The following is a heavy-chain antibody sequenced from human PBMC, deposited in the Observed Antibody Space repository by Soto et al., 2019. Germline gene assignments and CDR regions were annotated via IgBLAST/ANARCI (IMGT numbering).Heavy chain of an antibody. J-gene: IGHJ3*02. D-gene: IGHD5-12*01. CDR2: IIPILGIA. V-gene: IGHV1-69*04. Sequence: ASVKVSCKASGGTFSSYTISWVRQAPGQGLEWMGRIIPILGIANYAQKFQGRVTITADKSTSTAYMELSSLRSEDTAVYYCARDRPKYSGPYDAFDIWGQGTMVTVSS. CDR1: GGTFSSYT. CDR3: ARDRPKYSGPYDAFDI.